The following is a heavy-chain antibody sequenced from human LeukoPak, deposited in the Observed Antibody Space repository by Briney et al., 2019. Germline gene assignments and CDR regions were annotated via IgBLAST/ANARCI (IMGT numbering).Heavy chain of an antibody. CDR3: AKGHSSGWYLPVADYFDY. V-gene: IGHV3-30*02. CDR1: GFTFSSYG. CDR2: IRYDGSNK. J-gene: IGHJ4*02. Sequence: GGSLGLSCAASGFTFSSYGMHWVRQAPGKGLEWVAFIRYDGSNKYYADSVKGRFTISRDNSKNTLYLQMNSLRAEDTAVYYCAKGHSSGWYLPVADYFDYWGQGTLVTVSS. D-gene: IGHD6-19*01.